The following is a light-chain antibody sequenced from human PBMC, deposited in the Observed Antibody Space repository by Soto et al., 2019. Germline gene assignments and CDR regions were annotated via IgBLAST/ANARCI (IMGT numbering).Light chain of an antibody. J-gene: IGKJ3*01. CDR1: QSVTTNY. Sequence: EIVLTQSPGTLSLSPGDTAALSCRASQSVTTNYLAWYQQKPGQAPRFLIYGASRRATGIPDRFSGSGSGTDFTLTISRLEPEDFAVYYCQQYGGSPFTFGPGTKVD. CDR2: GAS. CDR3: QQYGGSPFT. V-gene: IGKV3-20*01.